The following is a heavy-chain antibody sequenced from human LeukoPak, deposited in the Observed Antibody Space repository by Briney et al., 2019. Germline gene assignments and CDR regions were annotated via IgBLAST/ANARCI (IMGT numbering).Heavy chain of an antibody. CDR1: GGSISSYY. Sequence: SETLSLTCTVSGGSISSYYWSWIRQPPGKGLEWIGYIYYSGSTNYNPSLKSRVTISVDTSKNQFSLKLSSVTAADTAVYYCARGRSSGYYSHIDYWGQGTLVTVSS. CDR3: ARGRSSGYYSHIDY. CDR2: IYYSGST. D-gene: IGHD3-22*01. J-gene: IGHJ4*02. V-gene: IGHV4-59*12.